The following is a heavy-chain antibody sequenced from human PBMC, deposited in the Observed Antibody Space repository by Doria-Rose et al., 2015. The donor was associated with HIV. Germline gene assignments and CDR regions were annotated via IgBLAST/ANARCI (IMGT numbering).Heavy chain of an antibody. V-gene: IGHV2-26*01. D-gene: IGHD6-13*01. CDR2: IFSDHER. Sequence: QESGPVLVKPTETLTLTCTVSGVSLSSPGMGVSWIRQPPGKALEWLANIFSDHERSYKTALKSRLTISRGTSKGQVVLTMTDMDPVDTATYYCARIKSSRWYHKYYFDFWGQGTLVIVSA. J-gene: IGHJ4*02. CDR1: GVSLSSPGMG. CDR3: ARIKSSRWYHKYYFDF.